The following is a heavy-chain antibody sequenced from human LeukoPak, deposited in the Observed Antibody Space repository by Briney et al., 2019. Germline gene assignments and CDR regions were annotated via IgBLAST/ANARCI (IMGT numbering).Heavy chain of an antibody. Sequence: GGSLRLSCAASGFTFSSYGMHWVRQAPGKGLEWVAVIWYDGSNKYYADSVKGRFTISRDSSKNSLYLQMNSLRAEDTAVYYCAKDSGAGDYGSWGQGTLVTVSS. J-gene: IGHJ5*02. V-gene: IGHV3-33*06. CDR1: GFTFSSYG. CDR2: IWYDGSNK. D-gene: IGHD4-17*01. CDR3: AKDSGAGDYGS.